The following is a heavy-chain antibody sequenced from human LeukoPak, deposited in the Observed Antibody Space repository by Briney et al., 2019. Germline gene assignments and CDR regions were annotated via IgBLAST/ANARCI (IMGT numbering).Heavy chain of an antibody. CDR1: GFSLTTSGVG. V-gene: IGHV2-5*01. CDR3: THRRELYDYGGHGFEH. J-gene: IGHJ4*02. CDR2: IYYNGDK. Sequence: SGPTLVKPTQTLTLTCTFSGFSLTTSGVGVGWIRQPPGKALEWLASIYYNGDKRFSTSLRSRLTITKDTYKNQVVLTMTNMDPVDTATYYCTHRRELYDYGGHGFEHWGQGTLVTVSS. D-gene: IGHD4/OR15-4a*01.